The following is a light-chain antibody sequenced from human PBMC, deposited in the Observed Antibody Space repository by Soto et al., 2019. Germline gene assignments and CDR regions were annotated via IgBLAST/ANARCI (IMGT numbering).Light chain of an antibody. Sequence: IQVTQYPPPLSASVGDRVTITFRASQTISTWMAWYQQKPGKVLKLLIYDASTLQSGVPSRFSGSGSGTDFTLTISSLQPEDVATYYCQKYHGAPAFGQGRRLEI. CDR3: QKYHGAPA. CDR1: QTISTW. CDR2: DAS. V-gene: IGKV1-27*01. J-gene: IGKJ5*01.